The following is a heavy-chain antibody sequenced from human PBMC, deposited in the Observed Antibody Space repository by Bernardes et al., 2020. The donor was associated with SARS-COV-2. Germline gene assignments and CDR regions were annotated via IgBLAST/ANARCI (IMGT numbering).Heavy chain of an antibody. J-gene: IGHJ6*02. D-gene: IGHD2-2*01. CDR1: GGSISSGGYY. CDR3: ARDQVVPAAIGRYYYYYGMDV. Sequence: SETLSLTCTVSGGSISSGGYYWSWILQHPGKGLEWIGYIYYSGITYYNPSLKSRVTISVDTSKNQFSLKLSSVTAADTAVYYCARDQVVPAAIGRYYYYYGMDVWGQGTTVTVSS. CDR2: IYYSGIT. V-gene: IGHV4-31*03.